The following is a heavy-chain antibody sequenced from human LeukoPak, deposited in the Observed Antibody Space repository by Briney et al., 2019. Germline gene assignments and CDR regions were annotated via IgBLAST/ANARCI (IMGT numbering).Heavy chain of an antibody. CDR3: AGIPGFGELANAFDI. D-gene: IGHD3-10*01. V-gene: IGHV4-4*02. J-gene: IGHJ3*02. Sequence: PSGTLSLTYAVSGGSISSGSWWNWVRPPPGKGLEWIGEIYHSGSTNCNPSLKSRVTISLDKSKNQFSLKLTSVTAADTAVYYCAGIPGFGELANAFDIWGQGTMVTVSS. CDR1: GGSISSGSW. CDR2: IYHSGST.